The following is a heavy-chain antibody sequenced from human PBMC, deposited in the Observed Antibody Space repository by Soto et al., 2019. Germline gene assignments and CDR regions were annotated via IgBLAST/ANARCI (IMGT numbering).Heavy chain of an antibody. J-gene: IGHJ5*02. CDR1: GYTFTSYG. CDR3: ARASGTTYFWFDP. CDR2: ISAYIGNT. Sequence: QVQLVRSGAEVKKPGASVKVSCKASGYTFTSYGISWVRQAPGQGLEWMGWISAYIGNTNYAQKLQGRATMTTATATTTASMEVRSLISDVKAVYYCARASGTTYFWFDPWGQGTLVTVSS. V-gene: IGHV1-18*01. D-gene: IGHD1-26*01.